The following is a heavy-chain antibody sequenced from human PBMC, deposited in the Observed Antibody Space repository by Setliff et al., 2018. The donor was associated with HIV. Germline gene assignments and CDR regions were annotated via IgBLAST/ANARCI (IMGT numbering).Heavy chain of an antibody. CDR3: AKTQTVITVYGPFDS. Sequence: GSLRLSCAASGFTFSSYSMNWVRQAPGKGLEWISYIGGSGSTTYYADSVKGRFTISRDNAKDSLYLQMSSLRAEDTAMYYCAKTQTVITVYGPFDSWGQGTPVTVSS. CDR1: GFTFSSYS. D-gene: IGHD4-4*01. V-gene: IGHV3-48*04. CDR2: IGGSGSTT. J-gene: IGHJ4*02.